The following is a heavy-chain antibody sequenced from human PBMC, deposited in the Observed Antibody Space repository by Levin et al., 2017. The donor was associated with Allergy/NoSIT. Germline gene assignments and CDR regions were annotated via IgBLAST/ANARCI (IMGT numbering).Heavy chain of an antibody. J-gene: IGHJ4*02. D-gene: IGHD2-21*02. CDR1: GGSISNYY. CDR2: IYYSGST. CDR3: ARYMYCGDNCYSRFDY. V-gene: IGHV4-59*08. Sequence: PGGSLRLSCTVSGGSISNYYWGWIRQPPGKGLEWIGYIYYSGSTNYNPSLKNRVTISVDTSKNQFSLRLSSVTAADTAVYYCARYMYCGDNCYSRFDYGGQGTLVTVSS.